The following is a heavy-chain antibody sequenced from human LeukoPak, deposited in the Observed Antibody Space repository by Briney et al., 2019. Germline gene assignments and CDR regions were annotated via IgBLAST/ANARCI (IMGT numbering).Heavy chain of an antibody. V-gene: IGHV3-48*03. CDR2: ISSSGSTI. CDR3: ARDKQWLVRPGYYYYGMDV. D-gene: IGHD6-19*01. J-gene: IGHJ6*04. Sequence: PGGSLRLSCAASGFTSSSYEMNWVRQAPGKGLEWVSYISSSGSTIYYADSVKGRFTISRDNSKNTLYLQMNSLRAEDTAVYYCARDKQWLVRPGYYYYGMDVWGKGTTVTVSS. CDR1: GFTSSSYE.